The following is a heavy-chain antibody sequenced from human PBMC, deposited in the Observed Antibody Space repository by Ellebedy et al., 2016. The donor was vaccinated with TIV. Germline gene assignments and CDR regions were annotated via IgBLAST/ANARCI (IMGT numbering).Heavy chain of an antibody. Sequence: GESLKISCAASGFTLSSSGIHWVRQAPGKGLEWVAVLWYDGTYKNYADSVRDRFTISRDNSKNTLYLQRNSLRVDDTAVYYCAREARDGDYGRGLDVWGQGTTVIVSS. V-gene: IGHV3-33*08. CDR1: GFTLSSSG. J-gene: IGHJ6*02. D-gene: IGHD4-17*01. CDR3: AREARDGDYGRGLDV. CDR2: LWYDGTYK.